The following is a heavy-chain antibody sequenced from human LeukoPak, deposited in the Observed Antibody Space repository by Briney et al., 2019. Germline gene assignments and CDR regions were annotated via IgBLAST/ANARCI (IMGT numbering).Heavy chain of an antibody. D-gene: IGHD1-26*01. V-gene: IGHV1-69*08. J-gene: IGHJ5*02. Sequence: SVKVSCKASGGTLTSHTFSWVRQAPGQGLEWMGRITPIIDSTKYAQNFQDRVSITSDKSTTTVYMELSSLRSEDTAVYFCARVNLRGSQYNWFDPWGQGTLVTVSS. CDR3: ARVNLRGSQYNWFDP. CDR2: ITPIIDST. CDR1: GGTLTSHT.